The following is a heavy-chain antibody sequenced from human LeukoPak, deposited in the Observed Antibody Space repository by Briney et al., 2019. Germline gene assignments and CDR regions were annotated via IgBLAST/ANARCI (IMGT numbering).Heavy chain of an antibody. CDR3: ARDPGRYSSSWSTARYYFDY. J-gene: IGHJ4*02. V-gene: IGHV4-59*01. Sequence: ETLSLTCTFSGCSISCYYWSWIRPPPGKGLEWIWYNHYNWTTNYNPSLKSRVTISVDTSKYQFSLKLSSVTAADTAVYYCARDPGRYSSSWSTARYYFDYWGQGTLVTVSS. CDR2: NHYNWTT. D-gene: IGHD6-13*01. CDR1: GCSISCYY.